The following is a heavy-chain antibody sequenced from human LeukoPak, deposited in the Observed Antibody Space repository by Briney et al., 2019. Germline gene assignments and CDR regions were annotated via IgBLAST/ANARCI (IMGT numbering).Heavy chain of an antibody. V-gene: IGHV3-33*06. D-gene: IGHD6-13*01. CDR1: GFTFSSYG. CDR2: IWYDGSKK. J-gene: IGHJ4*02. Sequence: PGGSLRLSCAASGFTFSSYGMHWVRQAPGKGLEWVAVIWYDGSKKYYADSVKGRFTSSRDNSKNTLSLQMNSLRAEDTAVYYCAKERQQLVPGHFDYWGQGTLVTVSS. CDR3: AKERQQLVPGHFDY.